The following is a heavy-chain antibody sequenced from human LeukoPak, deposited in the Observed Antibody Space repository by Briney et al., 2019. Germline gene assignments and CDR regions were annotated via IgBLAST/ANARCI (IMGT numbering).Heavy chain of an antibody. CDR1: GGSISSGSYY. J-gene: IGHJ4*02. D-gene: IGHD6-13*01. Sequence: SQTLSLXCTVSGGSISSGSYYWSWIRQPAGKGLEWIGRIYTSGSTNYNPSLESRVTISVDTSKNQFSLKLSSVTAADTAVYYCAREESYSSSWYVPYFDYWGQGTLVTVSS. V-gene: IGHV4-61*02. CDR3: AREESYSSSWYVPYFDY. CDR2: IYTSGST.